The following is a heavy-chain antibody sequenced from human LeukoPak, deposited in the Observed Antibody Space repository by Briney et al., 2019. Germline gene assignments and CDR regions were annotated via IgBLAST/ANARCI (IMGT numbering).Heavy chain of an antibody. D-gene: IGHD6-13*01. CDR3: ASASSHRTAAGGDY. CDR2: IYTGGST. CDR1: GFTVSSNY. Sequence: GGSLSLSCAASGFTVSSNYLSWVREAPGRGVEWGSVIYTGGSTYYADSVKGRFIISRDTSKNTLYLQMNSLRAEDTAVYYCASASSHRTAAGGDYWGQGTLVTVST. V-gene: IGHV3-66*01. J-gene: IGHJ4*02.